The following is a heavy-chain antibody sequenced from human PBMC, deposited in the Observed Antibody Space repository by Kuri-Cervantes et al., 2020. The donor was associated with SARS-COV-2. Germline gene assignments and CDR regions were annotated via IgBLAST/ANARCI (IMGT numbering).Heavy chain of an antibody. D-gene: IGHD2-2*01. CDR1: GGSISSGDYY. CDR3: ARSTYGYCSSTSCSPGGAFDI. Sequence: SETLSLTCTVSGGSISSGDYYWSWIRQPPGKGLEWIGSIYHSGSTYYNPSLKSRVTISVDTSKNQFSLKLSSVTAADTAVYYCARSTYGYCSSTSCSPGGAFDIWGQGTMVTVSS. V-gene: IGHV4-39*07. J-gene: IGHJ3*02. CDR2: IYHSGST.